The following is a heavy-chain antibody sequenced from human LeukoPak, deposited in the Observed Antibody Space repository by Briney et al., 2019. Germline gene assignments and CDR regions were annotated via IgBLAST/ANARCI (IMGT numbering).Heavy chain of an antibody. CDR1: GGTFSYYA. D-gene: IGHD1-26*01. Sequence: SVKVSCKASGGTFSYYAISWVRQAPGQGLEWMGRIIPILGIANYAQKFQGRVTITADKSTSTAYMELSSLRPEDAAVYYCARAPSGSWYYFDYWGQGTLVTVSS. V-gene: IGHV1-69*04. CDR3: ARAPSGSWYYFDY. J-gene: IGHJ4*02. CDR2: IIPILGIA.